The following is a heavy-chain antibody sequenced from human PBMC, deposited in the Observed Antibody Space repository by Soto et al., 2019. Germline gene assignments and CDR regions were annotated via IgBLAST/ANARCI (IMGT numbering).Heavy chain of an antibody. CDR3: ARGIAARLFDY. CDR2: IYYSGST. CDR1: GGSISSYY. V-gene: IGHV4-59*01. D-gene: IGHD6-6*01. J-gene: IGHJ4*02. Sequence: PSETLSLTCTVSGGSISSYYWSWIRRPPGKGLEWIGYIYYSGSTNYNPSLKSRVTISVDTSKNQFSLKLSSVTAADTAVYYCARGIAARLFDYWGQGTLVTVSS.